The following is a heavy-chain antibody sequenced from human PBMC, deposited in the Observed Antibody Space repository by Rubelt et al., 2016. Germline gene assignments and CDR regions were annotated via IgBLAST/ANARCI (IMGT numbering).Heavy chain of an antibody. CDR2: IYYSGST. CDR1: GGSISSGGYY. J-gene: IGHJ3*02. V-gene: IGHV4-31*03. D-gene: IGHD6-13*01. CDR3: ARVGAAAGTGDAFDI. Sequence: QVQLQESGPGLVKPSQTLSLTCTVSGGSISSGGYYWSWIRQHPGKGLEWIGYIYYSGSTYYNPSLKCRVTISVDTSKNQFSLKLSSVTAADTAVYYCARVGAAAGTGDAFDIWGQGTMVTVSS.